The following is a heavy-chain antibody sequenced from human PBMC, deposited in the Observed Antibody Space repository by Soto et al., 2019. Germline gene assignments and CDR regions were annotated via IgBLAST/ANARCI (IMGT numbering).Heavy chain of an antibody. CDR2: ISGSGGST. J-gene: IGHJ4*02. CDR1: GFTFSSYA. Sequence: EVQLLESGGGLVQPGGSLRLSCSASGFTFSSYAMSWVRQGPGKGLEWVSAISGSGGSTYYADSVKGRFTISRDNSKNTLYLQMNSLRAEDTAVYYCAKEAPSGYDYDGTFDYWGQGTLVTVSS. CDR3: AKEAPSGYDYDGTFDY. V-gene: IGHV3-23*01. D-gene: IGHD5-12*01.